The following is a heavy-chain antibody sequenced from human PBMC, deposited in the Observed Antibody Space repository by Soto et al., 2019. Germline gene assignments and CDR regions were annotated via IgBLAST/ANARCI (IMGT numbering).Heavy chain of an antibody. V-gene: IGHV1-69*13. D-gene: IGHD4-17*01. CDR2: IIPIFGTA. J-gene: IGHJ5*02. CDR1: GGTFSSYA. CDR3: ASQAWGGDYVPKNWFDP. Sequence: SVKVSCKASGGTFSSYAISWVRQAPGQGLEWMGGIIPIFGTANYAQKFQGRVTITADESTSTPYMELSSLRSEETAVYYCASQAWGGDYVPKNWFDPWGQGTLVTVSS.